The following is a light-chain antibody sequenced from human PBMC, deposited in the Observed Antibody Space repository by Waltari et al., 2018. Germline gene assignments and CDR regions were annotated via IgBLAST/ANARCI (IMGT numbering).Light chain of an antibody. Sequence: EIVMTQSPATLSVSPGETATLSCRASQILGSTFAWYPQKPGQAPRLLIYSTSTRATGIPARFSGSGSGTEFTLTISSLQSEDFAIYYCQQYNYWPWTFGQGTRVEIK. CDR1: QILGST. V-gene: IGKV3D-15*01. CDR2: STS. CDR3: QQYNYWPWT. J-gene: IGKJ1*01.